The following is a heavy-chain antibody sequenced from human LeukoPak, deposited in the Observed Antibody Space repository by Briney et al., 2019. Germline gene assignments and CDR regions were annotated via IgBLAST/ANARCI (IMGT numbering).Heavy chain of an antibody. Sequence: GGSLTLYCAASTFTFYSYDWLRLPQAPGQGWVGGAYIHNGGSDKYYEDYVMGRFTISRDNSKNTLYLQMNSMRAEETAVYYCAKEYCSSTSCVILRVGAFDIWGQGTMVTVSS. CDR1: TFTFYSYD. J-gene: IGHJ3*02. D-gene: IGHD2-2*01. CDR3: AKEYCSSTSCVILRVGAFDI. CDR2: IHNGGSDK. V-gene: IGHV3-30*02.